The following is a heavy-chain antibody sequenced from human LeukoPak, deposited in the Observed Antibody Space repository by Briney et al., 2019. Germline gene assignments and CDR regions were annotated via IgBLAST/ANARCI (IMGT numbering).Heavy chain of an antibody. CDR2: IKQDGSEK. D-gene: IGHD1-1*01. V-gene: IGHV3-7*01. CDR3: ARDGEGNDAVFDY. J-gene: IGHJ4*02. CDR1: GFTFSSYW. Sequence: GGSLRLSCAASGFTFSSYWMSWVRQAPGKGLEWVANIKQDGSEKYYVDSVKGRFTISRDNAKNSLYLQMNSLRAEDTAVYYCARDGEGNDAVFDYWGQGTLVTVSS.